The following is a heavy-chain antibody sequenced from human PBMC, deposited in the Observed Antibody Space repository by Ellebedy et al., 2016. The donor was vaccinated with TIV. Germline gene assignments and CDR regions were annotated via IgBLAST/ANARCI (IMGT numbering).Heavy chain of an antibody. J-gene: IGHJ4*02. Sequence: ASVKVSCKASGYTFTSYFLYWVRQTPGQGLEWMGMINPTSCNSNFAQKFQDRVTVTRDTSTSTFYMELGRVRSEATAVYYCARGDNYFYDSSGYYYSYWGQGTLVTVSS. CDR2: INPTSCNS. D-gene: IGHD3-22*01. CDR3: ARGDNYFYDSSGYYYSY. CDR1: GYTFTSYF. V-gene: IGHV1-46*01.